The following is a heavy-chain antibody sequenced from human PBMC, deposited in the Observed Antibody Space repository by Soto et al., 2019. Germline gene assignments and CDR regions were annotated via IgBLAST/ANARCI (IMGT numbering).Heavy chain of an antibody. J-gene: IGHJ6*02. CDR3: AGGYSSSWWDYYYGMDV. CDR2: ISSSGSTI. CDR1: EFTFGDYY. Sequence: GGSQRLSSAAAEFTFGDYYMSWIRKEPGKGLEWVSYISSSGSTIYYADSVKGRFIISRDNAKNSLYLQMNSLRAEDTAVYYCAGGYSSSWWDYYYGMDVWGQGTTVTVSS. D-gene: IGHD6-13*01. V-gene: IGHV3-11*01.